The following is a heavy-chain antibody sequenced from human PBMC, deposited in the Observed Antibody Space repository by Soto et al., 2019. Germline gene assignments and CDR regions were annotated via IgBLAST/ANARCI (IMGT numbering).Heavy chain of an antibody. J-gene: IGHJ6*02. CDR3: AKDRKQWLVFFFRGMDV. Sequence: QVQLVESGGGVVQPGRSLRLSCAASGFTFSSYGMHWVRQAPGKGLEWVAVISYDGSNKYYADSVKGRFTISRDNSKNTLYLQRNSLRAEDTAVYYCAKDRKQWLVFFFRGMDVWGQGTTVTVSS. CDR1: GFTFSSYG. CDR2: ISYDGSNK. V-gene: IGHV3-30*18. D-gene: IGHD6-19*01.